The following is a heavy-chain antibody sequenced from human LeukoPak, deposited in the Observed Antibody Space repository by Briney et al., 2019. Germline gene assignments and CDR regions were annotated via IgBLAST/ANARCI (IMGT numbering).Heavy chain of an antibody. J-gene: IGHJ2*01. CDR1: GYIFSNYW. V-gene: IGHV5-51*01. CDR3: ARHFDYYDSSGRIWYLDL. CDR2: VYPGDSDA. Sequence: GESLKISCKGSGYIFSNYWIAWVRQMPGEGLEWMGTVYPGDSDARYSPSFQGQVTISADKSVSTAYLQWSSLQASDTAMYYCARHFDYYDSSGRIWYLDLWGRGTLVTVSS. D-gene: IGHD3-22*01.